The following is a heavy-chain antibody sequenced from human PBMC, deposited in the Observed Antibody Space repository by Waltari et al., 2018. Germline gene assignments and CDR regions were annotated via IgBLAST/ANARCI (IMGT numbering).Heavy chain of an antibody. D-gene: IGHD3-10*01. CDR2: ISGSGGST. V-gene: IGHV3-23*04. CDR3: AKSGHREVQGVLDY. CDR1: GFTFSSYA. J-gene: IGHJ4*02. Sequence: EVQLVESGGGLVQPGGSLRLSCAASGFTFSSYAMSWVRQAPGKGLEWVSAISGSGGSTYYADSVKGRFTISRENSKNTLYLQMNSLRDDDTAVYYCAKSGHREVQGVLDYWGQGTLVTVSS.